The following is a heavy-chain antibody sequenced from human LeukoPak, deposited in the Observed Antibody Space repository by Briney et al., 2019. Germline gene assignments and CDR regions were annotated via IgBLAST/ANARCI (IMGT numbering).Heavy chain of an antibody. CDR3: AKDDRWLQYND. J-gene: IGHJ4*02. V-gene: IGHV3-23*01. CDR2: ISRSGVAT. CDR1: GFTFTSFA. Sequence: GGSLRLSCAASGFTFTSFAMSWVRQAPGKGLEWVSTISRSGVATYYANSVKGRFTISRDNSKNTVYLQMNSLRAEDTAIYYCAKDDRWLQYNDWGQGTLVTVSS. D-gene: IGHD5-24*01.